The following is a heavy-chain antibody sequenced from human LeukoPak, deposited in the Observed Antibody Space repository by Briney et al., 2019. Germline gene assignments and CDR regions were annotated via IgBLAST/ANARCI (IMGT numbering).Heavy chain of an antibody. CDR1: GFTFSRYD. CDR3: AKHLGIVGTTRDVFHI. Sequence: PGGSLRLSCAASGFTFSRYDMSWVRKAPGKGLEWVSSISDSGINTYYADSVKGRFTISRDNSKNTLYLQMNNLRAEDTAVYYCAKHLGIVGTTRDVFHIWGQGTMVIVSS. V-gene: IGHV3-23*01. CDR2: ISDSGINT. J-gene: IGHJ3*02. D-gene: IGHD1-26*01.